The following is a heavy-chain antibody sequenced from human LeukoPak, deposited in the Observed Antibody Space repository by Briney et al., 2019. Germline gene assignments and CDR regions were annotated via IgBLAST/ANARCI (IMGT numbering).Heavy chain of an antibody. CDR3: ARGENTYIDY. Sequence: GGSLRLSCAASGFTFSIYWMHWVRQAPGKGLVWVSCISSEGSSTTYADSVKGRFTISRDNAKDTLYLQMNSLRAEDTAVYYCARGENTYIDYWGQGTLVTVSS. CDR1: GFTFSIYW. CDR2: ISSEGSST. V-gene: IGHV3-74*01. J-gene: IGHJ4*02. D-gene: IGHD3-16*01.